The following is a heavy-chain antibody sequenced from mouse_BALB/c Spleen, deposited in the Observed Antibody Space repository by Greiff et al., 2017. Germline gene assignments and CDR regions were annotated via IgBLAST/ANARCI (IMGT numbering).Heavy chain of an antibody. CDR2: IDPFNGGT. CDR3: ARGGDGYYYFDY. J-gene: IGHJ2*01. D-gene: IGHD2-3*01. CDR1: GYSFTSYY. V-gene: IGHV1S135*01. Sequence: VQLQQSGPELMKPGASVKISCKASGYSFTSYYMHWVKQSHGKSLEWIGYIDPFNGGTSYNQKFKGKATLTVDKSSSTAYMHLSSLTSEDSAVYYCARGGDGYYYFDYWGQGTTLTVSS.